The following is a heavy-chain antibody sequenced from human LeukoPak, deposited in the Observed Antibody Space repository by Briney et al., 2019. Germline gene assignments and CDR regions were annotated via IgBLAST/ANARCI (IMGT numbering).Heavy chain of an antibody. CDR2: INHSGST. D-gene: IGHD5-18*01. CDR3: ASNTAMAAD. CDR1: GGSLSGYY. J-gene: IGHJ4*02. V-gene: IGHV4-34*01. Sequence: SETLSLTCAVYGGSLSGYYWSWIRQPPGKGLEWIGEINHSGSTNYNPSLKSRVTISVDTSKNQFSLKLSSVTAADTAVYYCASNTAMAADWGQGTLVTVSS.